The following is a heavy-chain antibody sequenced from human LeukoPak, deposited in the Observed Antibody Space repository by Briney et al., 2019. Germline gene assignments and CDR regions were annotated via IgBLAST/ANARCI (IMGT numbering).Heavy chain of an antibody. Sequence: PGESLKISCKGSGYRFISYWIAWVRHTPGKGLECMGIIYPGDSDTRYSPSFQGQVTISADKSISTAYLRWSSLKASDAAMYYCANLGAAGFDYWGQGTLVTVSS. J-gene: IGHJ4*02. CDR2: IYPGDSDT. CDR1: GYRFISYW. V-gene: IGHV5-51*01. CDR3: ANLGAAGFDY. D-gene: IGHD6-13*01.